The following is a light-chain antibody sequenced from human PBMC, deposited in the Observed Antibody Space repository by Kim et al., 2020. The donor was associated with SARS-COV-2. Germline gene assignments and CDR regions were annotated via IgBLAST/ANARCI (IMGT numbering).Light chain of an antibody. CDR1: KSNIGDNF. CDR3: GAWDDSLIGPV. CDR2: TNN. V-gene: IGLV1-47*01. J-gene: IGLJ3*02. Sequence: GQRVTIYCSGSKSNIGDNFVYWYQQLPGTAPRLLIHTNNRRPSGVPDRFSGSKSVTSASLTISGLRSEDEGDYYCGAWDDSLIGPVFGGGTKVTVL.